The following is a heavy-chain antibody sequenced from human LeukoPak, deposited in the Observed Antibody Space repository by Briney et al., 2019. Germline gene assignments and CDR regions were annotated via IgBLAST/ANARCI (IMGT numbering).Heavy chain of an antibody. J-gene: IGHJ3*02. D-gene: IGHD3-22*01. CDR3: ARHRGVVITFRRSGFAFDI. CDR2: INHSGST. Sequence: PSETLSLTCAVYGGSFSGYYWSWIRQPPGKGLEWIGEINHSGSTNYNPSLKSRVTISVDTSKNQFSLKLSSVTAADTAVYYCARHRGVVITFRRSGFAFDIWGQGTMVTVSS. V-gene: IGHV4-34*01. CDR1: GGSFSGYY.